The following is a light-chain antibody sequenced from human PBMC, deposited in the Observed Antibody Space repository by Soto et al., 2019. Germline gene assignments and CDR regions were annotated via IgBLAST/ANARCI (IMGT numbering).Light chain of an antibody. J-gene: IGKJ3*01. CDR1: QSVSSKY. CDR3: QQYNNWPPGAT. Sequence: EIVLTQSPGTLSLSPGERATLSCRASQSVSSKYLAWYQHKPGQAPRLVIYGASSRATGLPDRFSGSGSGTDFTLTISRLEPEDVATYYCQQYNNWPPGATFGPGTKVEIK. V-gene: IGKV3-20*01. CDR2: GAS.